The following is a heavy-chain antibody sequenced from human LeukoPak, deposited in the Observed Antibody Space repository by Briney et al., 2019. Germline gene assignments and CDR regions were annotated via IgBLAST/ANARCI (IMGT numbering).Heavy chain of an antibody. CDR2: ISASGIST. CDR3: AKGDNDILIGYYNSFDY. D-gene: IGHD3-9*01. J-gene: IGHJ4*02. CDR1: GFTFNSYA. Sequence: GGSLRLSCAASGFTFNSYAMSWVRQAPGKGLEWVSSISASGISTYYSDSVKGRFTISRDNSKNTLYLQMNSLRAEDTAVYYCAKGDNDILIGYYNSFDYWGQGTLVTVSS. V-gene: IGHV3-23*01.